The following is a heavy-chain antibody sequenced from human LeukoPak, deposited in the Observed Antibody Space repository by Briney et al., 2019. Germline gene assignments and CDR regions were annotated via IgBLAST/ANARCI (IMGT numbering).Heavy chain of an antibody. V-gene: IGHV3-49*03. CDR3: ADFGSGSYCFDY. J-gene: IGHJ4*02. CDR1: GFTFGDYA. D-gene: IGHD3-10*01. CDR2: IRSKAYGGTT. Sequence: GGSLRLSCTASGFTFGDYAMSWFRQAPGKGLEWVGFIRSKAYGGTTEYAASVKGRFTISRDDSKSIAYLQMNSLKTEDTAIYYCADFGSGSYCFDYWGQGTLVTVSS.